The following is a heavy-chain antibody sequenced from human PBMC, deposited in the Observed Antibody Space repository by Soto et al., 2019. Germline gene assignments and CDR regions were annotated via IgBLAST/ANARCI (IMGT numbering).Heavy chain of an antibody. CDR3: ANFLFFFFNYLYFRPLNLFDS. CDR1: GFTFSRYA. CDR2: ISGSGGST. D-gene: IGHD2-8*01. Sequence: GGSLRLSCAASGFTFSRYAKSWGRQALEKEQKWVSAISGSGGSTYYAESVKGRFTISRDNYKNTLYLQMNSLRAEDSAVYYCANFLFFFFNYLYFRPLNLFDSRSQRSLVTGS. V-gene: IGHV3-23*01. J-gene: IGHJ5*01.